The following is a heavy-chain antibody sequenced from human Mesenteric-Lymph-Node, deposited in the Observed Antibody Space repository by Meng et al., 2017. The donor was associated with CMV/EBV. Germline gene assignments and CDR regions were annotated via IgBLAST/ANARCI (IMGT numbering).Heavy chain of an antibody. D-gene: IGHD4-17*01. Sequence: GGSLRLSCAASGFTFSAYSMNWVRQAPGKGLEWVSYISSGSSTIYYADSVKGRFTISRDNAKNSLYLQMNSLRAEDTAVYYCAGVDYASAPYSWFDPWGQGTLVTVSS. V-gene: IGHV3-48*04. CDR3: AGVDYASAPYSWFDP. J-gene: IGHJ5*02. CDR1: GFTFSAYS. CDR2: ISSGSSTI.